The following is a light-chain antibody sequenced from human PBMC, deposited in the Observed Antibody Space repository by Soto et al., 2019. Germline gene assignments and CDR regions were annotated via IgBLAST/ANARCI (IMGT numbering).Light chain of an antibody. CDR2: DAS. V-gene: IGKV3-11*01. CDR1: QSVSSS. J-gene: IGKJ5*01. CDR3: QHRSIWPVS. Sequence: VLTQSPATLSLSPGGTATLSCRASQSVSSSLAWYQQKPGQAPRLLIYDASSRATGIPARFSGSGSGTDFTLTISSLEPDDFAVYYCQHRSIWPVSFGQGTRLEI.